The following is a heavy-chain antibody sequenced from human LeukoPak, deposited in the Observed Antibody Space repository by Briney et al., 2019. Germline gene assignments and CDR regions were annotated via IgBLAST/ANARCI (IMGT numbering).Heavy chain of an antibody. J-gene: IGHJ6*02. V-gene: IGHV1-46*01. CDR3: ARARTKNGGVYYYGMDV. D-gene: IGHD1/OR15-1a*01. CDR1: GYTFRNYG. Sequence: GASVKVSCKASGYTFRNYGISWVRQAPGQGLEWMGIINPSGGSTSYAQKFQGRVTMTRDTSTSTVYMELSSLRSEDTAVYYCARARTKNGGVYYYGMDVWGQGTTVTVSS. CDR2: INPSGGST.